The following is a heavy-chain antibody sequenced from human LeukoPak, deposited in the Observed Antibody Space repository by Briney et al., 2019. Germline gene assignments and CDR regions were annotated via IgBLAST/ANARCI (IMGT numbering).Heavy chain of an antibody. CDR3: ARERKHYYDSSGYGYYFDY. J-gene: IGHJ4*02. Sequence: SQTLSLTCTVSGGSISSGGYYWSWIRQHPGKGLEWIGYIYYSGSTYYNPSLKSRVTISVDTSKNQFSLKLSSVTAADTAVYYCARERKHYYDSSGYGYYFDYWGQGTLVTVSS. D-gene: IGHD3-22*01. CDR1: GGSISSGGYY. CDR2: IYYSGST. V-gene: IGHV4-31*03.